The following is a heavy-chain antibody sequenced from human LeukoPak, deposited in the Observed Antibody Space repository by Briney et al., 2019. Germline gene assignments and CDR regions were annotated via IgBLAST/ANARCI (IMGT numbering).Heavy chain of an antibody. V-gene: IGHV4-59*12. Sequence: SETLSLTCTVSGVSISSYYWSWIRQPPGKGLEWIGYIYYSGRTNYNPALKSRVSISVVTSKNQFSLQLRSVTAADTAVYYCARDGPLWNIVVVAAAADAFDIWGQGTMVTVSS. D-gene: IGHD2-15*01. CDR1: GVSISSYY. J-gene: IGHJ3*02. CDR2: IYYSGRT. CDR3: ARDGPLWNIVVVAAAADAFDI.